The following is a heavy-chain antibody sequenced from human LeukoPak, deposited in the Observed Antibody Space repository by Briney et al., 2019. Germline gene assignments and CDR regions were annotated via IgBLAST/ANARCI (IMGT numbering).Heavy chain of an antibody. CDR1: GNDFSDFY. CDR2: INPHSGAT. CDR3: VTTTVTHTRDP. J-gene: IGHJ5*02. Sequence: GASVKVSCRASGNDFSDFYFNWVRQAPGRGLEWVGWINPHSGATHYAQRFRGRVTMDASITTAYMELNRLTSDDTAVYYCVTTTVTHTRDPWGQGTLVTVSS. V-gene: IGHV1-2*02. D-gene: IGHD1-1*01.